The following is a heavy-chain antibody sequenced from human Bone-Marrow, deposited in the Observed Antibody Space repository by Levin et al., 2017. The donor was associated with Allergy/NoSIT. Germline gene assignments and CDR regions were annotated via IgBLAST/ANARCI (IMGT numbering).Heavy chain of an antibody. D-gene: IGHD5-24*01. J-gene: IGHJ5*02. CDR3: ARARRLEMRFDP. V-gene: IGHV3-30-3*01. Sequence: PGESLKISCAASGFTFSSYAMHWVRQAPGKGLEWVAVISYDGSNKYYADSVKGRFTISRDNSKNTLYLQMNSLRAEDTAVYYCARARRLEMRFDPWGQGTLVTVSS. CDR1: GFTFSSYA. CDR2: ISYDGSNK.